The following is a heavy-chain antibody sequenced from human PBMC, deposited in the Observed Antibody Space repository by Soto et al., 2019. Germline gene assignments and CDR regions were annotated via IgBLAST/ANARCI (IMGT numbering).Heavy chain of an antibody. D-gene: IGHD3-16*02. CDR3: TRSIGSGGVIGGFDY. J-gene: IGHJ4*02. CDR2: ILPMFDRP. CDR1: GGTFNTYA. Sequence: QVQLVQSETEVKKPGSAVRVSCKASGGTFNTYAMNWVRQAPGQGLEWMGGILPMFDRPRYAQKFQGRVTITVDEPTSTAYMELSSLRSDDTAVYYCTRSIGSGGVIGGFDYWGQATLVTVSS. V-gene: IGHV1-69*01.